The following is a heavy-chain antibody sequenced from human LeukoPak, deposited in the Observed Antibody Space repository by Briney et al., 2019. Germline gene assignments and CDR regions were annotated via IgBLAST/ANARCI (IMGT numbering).Heavy chain of an antibody. CDR3: VREYEPGKVEYYYYGMDV. CDR2: ILSSRIYF. V-gene: IGHV3-21*01. D-gene: IGHD4-23*01. CDR1: GFPFSTLS. Sequence: GGSLRLPWAAFGFPFSTLSINWVRQAPGKGPEWDSSILSSRIYFYYPASVKGPFTIPRHNAENSLYMQMNSLRAEDTAVYYCVREYEPGKVEYYYYGMDVWGQGTTVTVSS. J-gene: IGHJ6*02.